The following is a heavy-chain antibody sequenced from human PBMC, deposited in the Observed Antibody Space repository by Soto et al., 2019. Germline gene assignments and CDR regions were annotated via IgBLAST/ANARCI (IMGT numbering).Heavy chain of an antibody. CDR2: ISSRSTI. CDR3: AGATDH. D-gene: IGHD2-21*02. Sequence: EVQLVESGGGLVQPGGSLRLSCAASGFTFSTYSMNWVRQAPGKGLEWLSYISSRSTIYYADSVKGRFTISRDNAKNSLYLQMNSLRDEDTAVYYCAGATDHLGQGTLVTVSS. J-gene: IGHJ4*02. CDR1: GFTFSTYS. V-gene: IGHV3-48*02.